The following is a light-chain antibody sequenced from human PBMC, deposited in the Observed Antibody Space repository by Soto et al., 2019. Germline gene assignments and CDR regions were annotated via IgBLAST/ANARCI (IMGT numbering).Light chain of an antibody. Sequence: QSALTQPPSASGSPGQSVTISXTGXXSDVGGYNYVSWYQQHPGKAPKLMIYEVSKRPSGVPDRFSGSKSGNTASLTVSGLQAEDEADYYCSSYAGSIYVFGTGTKLTVL. CDR1: XSDVGGYNY. CDR2: EVS. CDR3: SSYAGSIYV. V-gene: IGLV2-8*01. J-gene: IGLJ1*01.